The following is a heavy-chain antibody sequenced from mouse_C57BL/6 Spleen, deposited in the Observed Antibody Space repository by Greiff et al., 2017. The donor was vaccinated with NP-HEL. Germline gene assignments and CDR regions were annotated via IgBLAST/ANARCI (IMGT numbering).Heavy chain of an antibody. CDR2: ISGGGGNT. D-gene: IGHD1-1*01. J-gene: IGHJ1*03. CDR1: GFTFSSYT. Sequence: DVMLVESGGGLVKPGGSLKLSCAASGFTFSSYTMSWVRQTPEKRLEWVATISGGGGNTYYPDSVKGRFTISRDNAKNTLYLQLSSLRSEDTALYYCARGEYYYVYFDVWGTGTTVTVSS. CDR3: ARGEYYYVYFDV. V-gene: IGHV5-9*01.